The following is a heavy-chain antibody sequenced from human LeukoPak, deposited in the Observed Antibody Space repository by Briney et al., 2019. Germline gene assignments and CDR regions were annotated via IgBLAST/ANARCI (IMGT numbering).Heavy chain of an antibody. J-gene: IGHJ4*02. CDR1: GYTFTSPG. V-gene: IGHV1-3*04. CDR3: ARGGDWSFLDF. CDR2: INTDNGNA. Sequence: ASVKVSCKASGYTFTSPGMHWVRQAPGQRLEWMGWINTDNGNAKNSQKFQGRVTITRDASANTAYMELSSLRSEDTAVYYCARGGDWSFLDFWGQGTPVTVSS. D-gene: IGHD3/OR15-3a*01.